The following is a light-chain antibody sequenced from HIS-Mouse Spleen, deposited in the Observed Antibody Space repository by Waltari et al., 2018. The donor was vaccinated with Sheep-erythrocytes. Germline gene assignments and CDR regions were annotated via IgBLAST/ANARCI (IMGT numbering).Light chain of an antibody. CDR3: AAWDDSLNGPV. V-gene: IGLV1-36*01. CDR1: SSNIGNNA. J-gene: IGLJ3*02. Sequence: QSVLTQPPSVSEAPRQRVTISCSGSSSNIGNNAVNWYQQLPGKAPKLLIYYDDLLPSGVSDRFSGDKSGTPASLAISGLQSEDEADYYCAAWDDSLNGPVFGGGTKLTVL. CDR2: YDD.